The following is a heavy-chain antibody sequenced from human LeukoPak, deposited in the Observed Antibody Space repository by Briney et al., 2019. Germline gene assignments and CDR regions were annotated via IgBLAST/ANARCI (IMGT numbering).Heavy chain of an antibody. D-gene: IGHD3-10*01. CDR3: ARAYYYGSGSYITPYYFDY. V-gene: IGHV3-30*03. CDR2: ISSDGNNK. Sequence: GGSLRLSCPASGFTFRSYAMHWVRQAPGKGLEWVAIISSDGNNKNYAESVKGRFTISRDNSENTLYLQMNSLRAEDSAVYYCARAYYYGSGSYITPYYFDYWGQGTLVTVSS. CDR1: GFTFRSYA. J-gene: IGHJ4*02.